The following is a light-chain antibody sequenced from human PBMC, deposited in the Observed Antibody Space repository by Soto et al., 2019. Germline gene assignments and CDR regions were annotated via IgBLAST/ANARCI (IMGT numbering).Light chain of an antibody. J-gene: IGLJ1*01. CDR1: ISAVGGYYY. CDR3: CSYAGSNTYV. V-gene: IGLV2-23*01. CDR2: EGT. Sequence: QSVLTQPASVSGSPGQSITISCTGSISAVGGYYYVSWYQQHPGKAPKLMIYEGTRRPSGVSHRFSGSKSGNTASLTISGLQAEDEADYYCCSYAGSNTYVFGTGTKLTVL.